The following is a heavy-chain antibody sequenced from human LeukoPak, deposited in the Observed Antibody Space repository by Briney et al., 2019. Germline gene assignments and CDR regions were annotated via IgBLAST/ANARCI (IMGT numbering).Heavy chain of an antibody. Sequence: GGSLLLSCAASGFTFSTYSMNWVRPAPGTGLEGVSYISSSPGIVYYADSVKGRFTISRDTVKNSLYLQMNSLTAEDTAVYYCVRDSPQSGNGDYWGQGNLVTVSS. CDR1: GFTFSTYS. CDR3: VRDSPQSGNGDY. D-gene: IGHD5-12*01. J-gene: IGHJ4*02. V-gene: IGHV3-48*04. CDR2: ISSSPGIV.